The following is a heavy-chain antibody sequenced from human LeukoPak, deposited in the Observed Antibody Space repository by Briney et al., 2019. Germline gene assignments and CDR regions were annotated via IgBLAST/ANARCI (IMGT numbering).Heavy chain of an antibody. V-gene: IGHV4-39*07. J-gene: IGHJ5*02. CDR2: IYYSGST. D-gene: IGHD6-13*01. CDR3: ASGPTLYSSSWYPYWFDP. CDR1: GGSISSSSYY. Sequence: SETLSLTCTVSGGSISSSSYYWGWIRQPPGKGLEWIGSIYYSGSTYYNPSLKSRVTISVDKSKNQFSLKLSSVTAADTAVYYCASGPTLYSSSWYPYWFDPWGQGTLVTVSS.